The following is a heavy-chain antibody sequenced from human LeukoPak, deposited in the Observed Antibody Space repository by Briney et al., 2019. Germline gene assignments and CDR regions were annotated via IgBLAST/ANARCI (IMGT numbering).Heavy chain of an antibody. V-gene: IGHV4-34*01. D-gene: IGHD3-10*01. J-gene: IGHJ4*02. CDR3: ARGVYY. CDR1: GGSFSGYY. CDR2: IYHSGST. Sequence: SETLSLTCAVYGGSFSGYYWSWIRQPPGKGLEWIGSIYHSGSTYYNPSLKSRITISVDTSKNQFSLKLSSVTAADTAVYYCARGVYYWGQGTLVTVSS.